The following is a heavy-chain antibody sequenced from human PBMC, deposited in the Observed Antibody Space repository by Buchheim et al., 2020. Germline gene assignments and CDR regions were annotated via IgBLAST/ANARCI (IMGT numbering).Heavy chain of an antibody. CDR2: INHSGST. V-gene: IGHV4-34*01. CDR3: ARGPISYLPYSSGWKSYYYYGMDV. Sequence: QVQLQQWGAGLLKPSETLSLTCAVYGGSFSGYYWSWIRQPPGKGLEWIGEINHSGSTNYNPSLKSRVTISVDTSKNQFSLKLSSVTAADTAVYYCARGPISYLPYSSGWKSYYYYGMDVWGQGTT. J-gene: IGHJ6*02. CDR1: GGSFSGYY. D-gene: IGHD6-19*01.